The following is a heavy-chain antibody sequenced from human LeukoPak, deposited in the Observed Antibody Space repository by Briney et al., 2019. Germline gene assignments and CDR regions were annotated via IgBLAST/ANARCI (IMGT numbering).Heavy chain of an antibody. CDR2: ISRDSGTI. D-gene: IGHD6-19*01. Sequence: GGSLRLSCAASGFTFDDYAMHWVRQAPGKGLEWVSGISRDSGTIVYADSVKGRFTISRDNSKNTLDLQMNSLRAEDTAFYYCARDVGIAVFDPWGQGTLVTVSS. V-gene: IGHV3-9*01. CDR1: GFTFDDYA. J-gene: IGHJ5*02. CDR3: ARDVGIAVFDP.